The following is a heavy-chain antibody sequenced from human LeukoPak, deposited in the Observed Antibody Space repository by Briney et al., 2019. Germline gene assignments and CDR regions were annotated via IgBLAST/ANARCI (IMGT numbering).Heavy chain of an antibody. CDR3: ARFPGSAEYRHYYYMDV. CDR1: GGSISNYF. CDR2: IYYSGSS. J-gene: IGHJ6*03. Sequence: SETLSLTCTVSGGSISNYFWNWIRQPPGKGLESIGYIYYSGSSNYNPSLKSRVTISLDTSKNQFSLRLNSVTAADTAVYYCARFPGSAEYRHYYYMDVWGKGTTVTVSS. V-gene: IGHV4-59*01. D-gene: IGHD2-15*01.